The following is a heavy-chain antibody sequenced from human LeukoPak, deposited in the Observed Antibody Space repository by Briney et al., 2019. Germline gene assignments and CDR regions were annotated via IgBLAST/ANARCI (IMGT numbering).Heavy chain of an antibody. CDR3: ARNGFNFDSDGYFDWTYYYYYYMDV. D-gene: IGHD3-22*01. Sequence: GASVKVSCKASGYTFTGYYMHWVRQAPGQGLEWMGWINTNTGNPTYAQGFTGRFVFSLDTSVSTAYLQISSLRAEDTAVYYCARNGFNFDSDGYFDWTYYYYYYMDVWGKGTTVTVSS. V-gene: IGHV7-4-1*02. CDR2: INTNTGNP. CDR1: GYTFTGYY. J-gene: IGHJ6*03.